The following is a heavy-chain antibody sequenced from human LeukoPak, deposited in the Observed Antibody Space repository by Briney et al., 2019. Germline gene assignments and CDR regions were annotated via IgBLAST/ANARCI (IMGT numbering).Heavy chain of an antibody. J-gene: IGHJ4*02. V-gene: IGHV4-34*01. CDR2: INHSGST. CDR1: GGSFSGYY. Sequence: SETLSLTCAVYGGSFSGYYWSWIRQPPGKGLEWIGEINHSGSTNYNPSLKSRVTISVDTSKNQFSLKLSSVTAADTAVYYCARRESGSHLVWGQGTLVTVSS. D-gene: IGHD1-26*01. CDR3: ARRESGSHLV.